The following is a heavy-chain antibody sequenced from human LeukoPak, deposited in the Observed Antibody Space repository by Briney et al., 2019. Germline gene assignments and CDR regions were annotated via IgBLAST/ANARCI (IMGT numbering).Heavy chain of an antibody. J-gene: IGHJ4*02. V-gene: IGHV4-4*07. CDR2: IYTSGST. CDR1: GGSISNDY. D-gene: IGHD3-10*01. CDR3: ARGGTYGSGRNQHTTLDY. Sequence: PSETLSLTSTVSGGSISNDYWSWIRQAAGKELEWIGRIYTSGSTNYNPSLKGRVTISLDKSKKQFSLNLNSVTAADTAVYYCARGGTYGSGRNQHTTLDYWGQGTPVTVSS.